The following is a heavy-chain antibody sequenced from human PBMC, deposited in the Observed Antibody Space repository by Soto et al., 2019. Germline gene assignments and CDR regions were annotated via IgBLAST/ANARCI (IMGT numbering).Heavy chain of an antibody. J-gene: IGHJ6*02. CDR2: ISSSGSTI. V-gene: IGHV3-48*03. Sequence: EVQLVESGGGLVQPGGSLRLSCAASGFTFSSYEMNWVRQAPGKGLEWVSYISSSGSTIYYADSVKGRFTISRDNAKNSLYLQMNSLRAEDTAVYYCARGTWIQLWFKIYGGMDVWGQGTTVTVSS. CDR3: ARGTWIQLWFKIYGGMDV. D-gene: IGHD5-18*01. CDR1: GFTFSSYE.